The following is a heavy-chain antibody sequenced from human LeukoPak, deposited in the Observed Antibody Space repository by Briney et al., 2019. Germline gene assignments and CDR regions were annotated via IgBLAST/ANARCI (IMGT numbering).Heavy chain of an antibody. CDR1: GGSFSSYY. Sequence: SETLSLTCAVYGGSFSSYYWSWIRQPPGKGLEWTGEINHSGSTNYNPSLKSRVTISVDTSKNQFSLKLSSVTAADTAVYYCASRLGSVGYCSSTSCPGPFDYWGQGTLVTVSS. V-gene: IGHV4-34*01. CDR3: ASRLGSVGYCSSTSCPGPFDY. D-gene: IGHD2-2*01. CDR2: INHSGST. J-gene: IGHJ4*02.